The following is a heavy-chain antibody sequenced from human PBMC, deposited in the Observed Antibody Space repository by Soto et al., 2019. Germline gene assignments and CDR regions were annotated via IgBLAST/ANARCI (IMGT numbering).Heavy chain of an antibody. J-gene: IGHJ4*02. Sequence: QVQLQESGPGLVKPSQTLSLTCTVSGGSINSGGYCWSWIRQHPGKGLDWIGCISYGGSTSYNPSLTSLVTISVATSKTQFPLTLPSVTAADTAVYYCSRAILVWGQGALITVSS. V-gene: IGHV4-31*01. CDR2: ISYGGST. CDR3: SRAILV. D-gene: IGHD2-15*01. CDR1: GGSINSGGYC.